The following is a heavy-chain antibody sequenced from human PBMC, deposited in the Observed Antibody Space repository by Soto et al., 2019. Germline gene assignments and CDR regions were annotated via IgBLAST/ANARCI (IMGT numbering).Heavy chain of an antibody. CDR1: GITFSSYA. V-gene: IGHV3-23*01. CDR3: AKDIRIAAHY. Sequence: PGGSLRLSCAASGITFSSYAMTWVRQAPGKGLEWVSSISGGGESTYYADSVKGRFTISRDNSKNTLYLQMNSLRAEDPAVYYCAKDIRIAAHYWGQGTLVTVSS. D-gene: IGHD6-13*01. CDR2: ISGGGEST. J-gene: IGHJ4*02.